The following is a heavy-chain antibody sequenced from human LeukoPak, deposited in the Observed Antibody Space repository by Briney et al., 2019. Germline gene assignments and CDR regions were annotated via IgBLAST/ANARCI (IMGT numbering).Heavy chain of an antibody. CDR2: ISCGGSNI. J-gene: IGHJ6*02. D-gene: IGHD5-12*01. CDR3: AKEFLDSGHYYGYYYSGMDV. CDR1: GFTFSSYG. Sequence: PGGSLRLSCAASGFTFSSYGMHWVRQAPGKGLEWVAVISCGGSNIYYADSVKGRFTISRDNSKNTLYLQMNSLRAEDTAVYYCAKEFLDSGHYYGYYYSGMDVWGQGTTVTVSS. V-gene: IGHV3-30*18.